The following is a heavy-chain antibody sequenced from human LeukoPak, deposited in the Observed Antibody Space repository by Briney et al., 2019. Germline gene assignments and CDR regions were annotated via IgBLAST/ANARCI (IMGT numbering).Heavy chain of an antibody. V-gene: IGHV4-34*01. CDR3: ARGRTYYDFWSGYYGIYYYGMDV. CDR2: INHSGST. J-gene: IGHJ6*02. CDR1: GGSLSSYY. Sequence: PSQTLSLTCALYGGSLSSYYWSWIRHPPGKGLEWDGAINHSGSTNYNPSLKSRVTISVDTSKNQCSLKLSSVTAADTAVYYCARGRTYYDFWSGYYGIYYYGMDVWGQGTTVTVSS. D-gene: IGHD3-3*01.